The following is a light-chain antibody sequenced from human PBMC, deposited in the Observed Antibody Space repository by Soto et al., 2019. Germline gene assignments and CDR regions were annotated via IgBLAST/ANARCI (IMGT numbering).Light chain of an antibody. J-gene: IGKJ2*01. CDR3: QQGST. V-gene: IGKV3-20*01. CDR2: GAS. Sequence: EIVLTQSPGTLSLSPCERATLSCRASQSVISRYLAWYQQKPGQAPRLLIYGASSRATAIPDRFSGSGSGTDFTLTISRLEPEDFAVYYCQQGSTLGQGTKLEIK. CDR1: QSVISRY.